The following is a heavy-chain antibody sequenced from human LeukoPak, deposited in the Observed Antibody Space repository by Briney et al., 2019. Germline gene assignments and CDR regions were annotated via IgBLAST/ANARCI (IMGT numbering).Heavy chain of an antibody. CDR2: ISSRSSPI. CDR3: ARALGYCSSASCYYFDN. Sequence: GGSLRLSCAASGFTFSSYSMNWVRQAPGKGLECVSYISSRSSPIYYADPVKGRFTISRDNAKNSLYLQMNSLRAEDTAVYYCARALGYCSSASCYYFDNWGQGTLVTVSS. D-gene: IGHD2-2*01. CDR1: GFTFSSYS. V-gene: IGHV3-48*01. J-gene: IGHJ4*02.